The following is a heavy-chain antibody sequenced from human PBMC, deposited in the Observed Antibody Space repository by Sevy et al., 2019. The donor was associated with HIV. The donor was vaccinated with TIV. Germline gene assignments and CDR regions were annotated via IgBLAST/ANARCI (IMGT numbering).Heavy chain of an antibody. CDR3: GREMISMVPGVSDAFDI. J-gene: IGHJ3*02. V-gene: IGHV3-74*01. CDR2: INSDGSNT. Sequence: GGSQRLSCAASGFTFSTYWMHWVRQVPGKGLVWVSRINSDGSNTNYADSVKGRFTTSRDNAKNTVYLQMNSLRADDTALYFCGREMISMVPGVSDAFDIWGHGTMVTVSS. CDR1: GFTFSTYW. D-gene: IGHD3-10*01.